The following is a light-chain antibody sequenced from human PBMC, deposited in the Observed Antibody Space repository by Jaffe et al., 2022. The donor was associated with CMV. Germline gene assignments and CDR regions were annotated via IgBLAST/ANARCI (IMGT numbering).Light chain of an antibody. Sequence: QSVLTQPPSTSGTPGQTVTISCSGSISNIGSNYVYWYRQFPGAAPKLLIYRIDQRPSGVPDRFSGSTSGTSASLAISGLRSEDEADYYCATWDDSLSGWMFGGGTKLTVL. CDR2: RID. J-gene: IGLJ3*02. CDR1: ISNIGSNY. CDR3: ATWDDSLSGWM. V-gene: IGLV1-47*01.